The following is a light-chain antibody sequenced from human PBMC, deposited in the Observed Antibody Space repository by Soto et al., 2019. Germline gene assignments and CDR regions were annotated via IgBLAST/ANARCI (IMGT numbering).Light chain of an antibody. Sequence: DIQMTQSPSSLSSSLLDRVTITCQASQDISNYLNWYQQKPGKAPKLLIYDASNLETGVPSRFSGSGSGTDFTFTISSLQPEDIATYYCQQYDNLPLTFGGGTKVDNK. CDR2: DAS. J-gene: IGKJ4*01. CDR1: QDISNY. V-gene: IGKV1-33*01. CDR3: QQYDNLPLT.